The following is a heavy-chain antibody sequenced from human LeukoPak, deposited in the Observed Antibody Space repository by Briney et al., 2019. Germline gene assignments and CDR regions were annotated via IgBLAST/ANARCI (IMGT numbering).Heavy chain of an antibody. CDR1: GASFSSSTYY. Sequence: SETRSLTCTVSGASFSSSTYYWGGIRQPPGRGGEGLGSIYYSGSTYDNPSLKRRVTMSVDTSKNQFSLKLSSVTAADTAVYYCARHAGGISATGTRPFDYWGQGTLVTVSS. CDR2: IYYSGST. CDR3: ARHAGGISATGTRPFDY. D-gene: IGHD6-13*01. V-gene: IGHV4-39*01. J-gene: IGHJ4*02.